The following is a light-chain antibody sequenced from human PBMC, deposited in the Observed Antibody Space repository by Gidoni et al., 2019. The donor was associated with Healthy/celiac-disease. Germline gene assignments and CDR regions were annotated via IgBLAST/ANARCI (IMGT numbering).Light chain of an antibody. V-gene: IGLV1-51*01. J-gene: IGLJ3*02. Sequence: QSVFTQPPPVSSAPGQKVTISCSGSSSNIGNNYVSWYQQLPGTAPKLLIYDNNKRPSGIPDRFSGSKSGTSATLGITGLQTGDEADYYCGTWDSSLSGVFGGGTKLTVL. CDR3: GTWDSSLSGV. CDR1: SSNIGNNY. CDR2: DNN.